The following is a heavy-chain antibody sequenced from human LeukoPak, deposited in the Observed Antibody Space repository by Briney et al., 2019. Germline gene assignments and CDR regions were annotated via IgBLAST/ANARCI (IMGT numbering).Heavy chain of an antibody. V-gene: IGHV1-8*01. Sequence: ASVKVSCKASGYTFTSYDINWVRQATGQGLEWMGWMNPNSGNTGYAQKFQGRVTMTRDTSTSTVYMELSSLRSEDTAVYYCAREGGLHPCLGYWGQGILVTVSS. CDR3: AREGGLHPCLGY. CDR1: GYTFTSYD. J-gene: IGHJ4*02. CDR2: MNPNSGNT. D-gene: IGHD4-11*01.